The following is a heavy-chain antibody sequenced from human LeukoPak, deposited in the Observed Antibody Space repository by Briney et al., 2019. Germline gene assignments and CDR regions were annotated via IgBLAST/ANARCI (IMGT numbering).Heavy chain of an antibody. J-gene: IGHJ3*02. V-gene: IGHV1-18*01. CDR3: AVIRGYSSHDAFDI. CDR2: ISAYNGNT. Sequence: ASVKVSCKASGYTFTSYGISWVRQAPGQGREWMGWISAYNGNTNYAQKLQGRVTMTTDTSTSTAYMELRSLRSDDTAVYYCAVIRGYSSHDAFDIWGQGTMVTVSS. D-gene: IGHD5-18*01. CDR1: GYTFTSYG.